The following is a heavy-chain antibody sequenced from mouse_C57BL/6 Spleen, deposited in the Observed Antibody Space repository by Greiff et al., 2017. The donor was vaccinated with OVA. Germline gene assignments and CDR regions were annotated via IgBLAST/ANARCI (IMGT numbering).Heavy chain of an antibody. V-gene: IGHV1-53*01. CDR3: ATGGAPYY. CDR1: GYTFTSYW. J-gene: IGHJ2*01. D-gene: IGHD1-3*01. CDR2: INPSNGGT. Sequence: QVHVKQPGTELVKPGASVKLSCKASGYTFTSYWLHWVKQRPGQGLEWIGNINPSNGGTKYNEKFKSKATLTVDKSSSTAYMQLSSLTSEDAAVYYCATGGAPYYWGQGTTLTVSS.